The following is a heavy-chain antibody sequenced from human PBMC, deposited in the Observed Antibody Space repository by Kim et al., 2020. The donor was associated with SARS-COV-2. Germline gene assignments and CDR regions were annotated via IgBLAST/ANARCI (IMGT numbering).Heavy chain of an antibody. CDR3: ARAAADDYYYYGMDV. Sequence: PSLKSRVTISVDTSKNQFSLKLSSVTAADTAVYYCARAAADDYYYYGMDVWGQGTTVTVSS. D-gene: IGHD6-13*01. V-gene: IGHV4-31*02. J-gene: IGHJ6*02.